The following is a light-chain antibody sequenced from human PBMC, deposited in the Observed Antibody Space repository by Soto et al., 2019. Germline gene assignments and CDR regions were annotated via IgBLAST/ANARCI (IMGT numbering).Light chain of an antibody. Sequence: DIVLTQPPGTLSLSPGERATLSCRASQSVSSNYLAWYQQKPGQAPRLLIYGASTRATGVPDRFSGSGSGTDFTLTISRLEPEDFAVYHCQQYGSLSWTFGQGTKV. CDR2: GAS. CDR1: QSVSSNY. J-gene: IGKJ1*01. CDR3: QQYGSLSWT. V-gene: IGKV3-20*01.